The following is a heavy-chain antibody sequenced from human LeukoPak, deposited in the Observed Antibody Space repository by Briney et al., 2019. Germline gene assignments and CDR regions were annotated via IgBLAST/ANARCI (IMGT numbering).Heavy chain of an antibody. D-gene: IGHD3-10*01. V-gene: IGHV4-59*01. CDR3: ARGGRLLWFGELSNHFDY. CDR2: IYYSGST. J-gene: IGHJ4*02. CDR1: GGSISSYY. Sequence: SETLSLTCTVSGGSISSYYWSWIRQPPGKGLAWIGYIYYSGSTNYNPSLKSRVTISVDTSKNQFSLKLSSVTAADTAVYYCARGGRLLWFGELSNHFDYWGQGTLVTVSS.